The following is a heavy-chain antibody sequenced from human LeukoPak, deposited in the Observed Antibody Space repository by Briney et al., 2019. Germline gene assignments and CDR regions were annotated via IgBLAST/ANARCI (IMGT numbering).Heavy chain of an antibody. V-gene: IGHV3-30*18. D-gene: IGHD7-27*01. Sequence: GGSLRLSCAASGFTFSSYGMHWVRQAPGKGLEWVAVISYDGSNKYYADSVKGRFTISRDNSKNTLYLQMNSLRAEDTAVYYCAKDLTGDCYFDYWGQEPWSPSPQ. CDR2: ISYDGSNK. J-gene: IGHJ4*01. CDR1: GFTFSSYG. CDR3: AKDLTGDCYFDY.